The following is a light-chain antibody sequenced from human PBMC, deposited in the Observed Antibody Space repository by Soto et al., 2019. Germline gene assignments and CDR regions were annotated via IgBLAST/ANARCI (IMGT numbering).Light chain of an antibody. CDR2: GAS. V-gene: IGKV3-20*01. CDR1: QSISSGY. CDR3: QQYGSSPWT. Sequence: EVVLTQSPGTLSLSPGERATLSCRASQSISSGYLAWYRQKPGQAPRLLIYGASSRATGIPDRFSGSGSGTDFTLTISRLEPEDIAVFYCQQYGSSPWTFGQGTKVDIK. J-gene: IGKJ1*01.